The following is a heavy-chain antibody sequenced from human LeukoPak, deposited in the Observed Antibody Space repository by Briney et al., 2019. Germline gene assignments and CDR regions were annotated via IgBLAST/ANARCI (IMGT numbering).Heavy chain of an antibody. J-gene: IGHJ4*02. CDR1: GYTFTSYG. CDR3: ARVYDILTGTIDY. Sequence: ASVKVSCKASGYTFTSYGISWVRQAPGQGLEWMGWISAYNGNTDYAQKLQGRVTMTTDTSTSTAYIELRSLRSDDTAVYYCARVYDILTGTIDYWGQGTLVTVSS. D-gene: IGHD3-9*01. CDR2: ISAYNGNT. V-gene: IGHV1-18*01.